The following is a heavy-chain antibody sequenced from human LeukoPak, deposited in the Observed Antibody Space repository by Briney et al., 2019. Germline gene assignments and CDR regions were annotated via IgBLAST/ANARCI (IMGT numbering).Heavy chain of an antibody. CDR1: GFNFRSLA. J-gene: IGHJ6*02. Sequence: GDSLSLSCAASGFNFRSLAMIWVRQAPGMGLEWVSGISGSGESKYYEDSERGRFTISSDNYRATLYLHINSLRADDLGEYFCVNGDILVISAGLVDWG. D-gene: IGHD2/OR15-2a*01. CDR2: ISGSGESK. CDR3: VNGDILVISAGLVD. V-gene: IGHV3-23*01.